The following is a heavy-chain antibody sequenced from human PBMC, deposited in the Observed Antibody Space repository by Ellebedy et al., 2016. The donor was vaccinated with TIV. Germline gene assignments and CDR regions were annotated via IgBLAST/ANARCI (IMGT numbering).Heavy chain of an antibody. Sequence: SETLSLTCAVYGGSFSGYYWSWIRQPPGKGLEWIGEINHSGSTNYNPSLKSRVTISVDTSKNQFSLKLSSVTAADTAVYYCARSPTMAADWYFDLWGRGTLVTVSS. CDR2: INHSGST. J-gene: IGHJ2*01. D-gene: IGHD3-10*01. CDR1: GGSFSGYY. CDR3: ARSPTMAADWYFDL. V-gene: IGHV4-34*01.